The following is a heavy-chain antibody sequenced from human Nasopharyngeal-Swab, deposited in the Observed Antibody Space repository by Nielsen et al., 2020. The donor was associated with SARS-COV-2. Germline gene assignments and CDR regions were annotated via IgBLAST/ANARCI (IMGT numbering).Heavy chain of an antibody. D-gene: IGHD5-18*01. CDR2: IYYSGST. Sequence: PGKGLEWIGSIYYSGSTYYNPSLKSRVTISVDTSKNQFSLKLSSVTAADTAVYYCAGDRGRGYSYGSFHYWGQGTLVTVSS. CDR3: AGDRGRGYSYGSFHY. V-gene: IGHV4-39*07. J-gene: IGHJ4*02.